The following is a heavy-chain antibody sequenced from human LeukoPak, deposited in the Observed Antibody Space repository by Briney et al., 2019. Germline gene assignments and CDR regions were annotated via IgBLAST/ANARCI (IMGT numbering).Heavy chain of an antibody. CDR3: ARHGGQWLVGDLK. CDR2: TYYSGST. V-gene: IGHV4-39*01. J-gene: IGHJ4*02. Sequence: SETLSLTCTVSGGSISSSSYYWGWIRQPPGKGLEWIGSTYYSGSTYYNPSLKSRVTISVDTPKNQLSLKLSSVTAADTAVYYCARHGGQWLVGDLKWGQGTLVTVSS. CDR1: GGSISSSSYY. D-gene: IGHD6-19*01.